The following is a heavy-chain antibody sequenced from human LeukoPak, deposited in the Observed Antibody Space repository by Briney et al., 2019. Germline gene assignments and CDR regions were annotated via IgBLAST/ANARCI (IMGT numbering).Heavy chain of an antibody. V-gene: IGHV3-23*01. J-gene: IGHJ4*02. CDR3: AKDSSLGYYDSSGYYYGGGNYFDY. CDR1: GFTFSSYA. CDR2: ISGSGGST. Sequence: HPGGSLRLSCAASGFTFSSYAMSWVRQAPGKGLEWVSDISGSGGSTYYADSVKGRFTISRDNSKNTLYLQMNSLRAEDTAVYYCAKDSSLGYYDSSGYYYGGGNYFDYWGQGTLVTVSS. D-gene: IGHD3-22*01.